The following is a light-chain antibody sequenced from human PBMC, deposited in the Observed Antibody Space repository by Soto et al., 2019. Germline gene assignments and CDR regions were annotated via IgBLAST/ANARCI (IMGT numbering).Light chain of an antibody. CDR1: QAIRTF. CDR2: AAS. V-gene: IGKV1-27*01. CDR3: QKYNIAPWT. Sequence: DLQITQFPSSLSAFVADRVTIICRASQAIRTFLAWYEQRPGKVPKLLIYAASTLQSGVPSRFSGSGSGTDFTLIISSLQPEDVATYYCQKYNIAPWTFGHGTRVEI. J-gene: IGKJ1*01.